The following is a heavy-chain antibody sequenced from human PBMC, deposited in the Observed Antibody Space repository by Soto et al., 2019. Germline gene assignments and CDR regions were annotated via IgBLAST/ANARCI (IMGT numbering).Heavy chain of an antibody. CDR1: GGFVRSDP. Sequence: GASVKVSCKASGGFVRSDPISWVRQAPGQGLEWMGWINPNSGGTNYAQKFQGRFTMTRDTSISTAYMELSRLRSDDTAVYYCARENSITSALDYWGQGTLVTVSS. J-gene: IGHJ4*02. D-gene: IGHD3-10*01. CDR2: INPNSGGT. CDR3: ARENSITSALDY. V-gene: IGHV1-2*02.